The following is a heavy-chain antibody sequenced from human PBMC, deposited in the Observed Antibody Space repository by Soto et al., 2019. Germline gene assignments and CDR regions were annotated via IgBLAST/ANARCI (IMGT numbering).Heavy chain of an antibody. CDR1: GYTFTSYD. D-gene: IGHD2-15*01. CDR3: ARGQNCSGGSCYPGYYYYYGMDV. V-gene: IGHV1-8*01. CDR2: MNPNSGNT. J-gene: IGHJ6*02. Sequence: ASVKVSCKASGYTFTSYDINWVRQATGQELEWMGWMNPNSGNTGYAQKFQGRVTMTRNTSISTAYMELSSLRSEDTAVYYCARGQNCSGGSCYPGYYYYYGMDVWGQGTTVTVSS.